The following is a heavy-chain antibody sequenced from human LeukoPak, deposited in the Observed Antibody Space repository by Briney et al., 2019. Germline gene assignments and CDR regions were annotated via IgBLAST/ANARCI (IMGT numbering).Heavy chain of an antibody. V-gene: IGHV3-23*01. D-gene: IGHD2-21*01. CDR1: GFTFSNHA. CDR2: ISGGGRTT. J-gene: IGHJ4*02. CDR3: AKNVVFTRYFDS. Sequence: GGSLRLSCAASGFTFSNHAMSWVRQAPGKGLQWVSVISGGGRTTEYADSVKGRFTVSRDNSVNTLSLHMDSLSVEDTAIYYCAKNVVFTRYFDSWGQGTLVTVSS.